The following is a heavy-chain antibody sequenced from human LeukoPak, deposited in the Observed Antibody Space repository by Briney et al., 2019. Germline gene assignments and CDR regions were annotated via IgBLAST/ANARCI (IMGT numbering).Heavy chain of an antibody. Sequence: SETLSLTCAVSGYSISSGYYWGWIRQPPGKGLEWIGSIYHSGSTYYNPSPKSRVTISVDTSKNQFSLKLSSVTAADTAVYYCARALGGGYSSGWYYFDYWGQGTLVTVSS. D-gene: IGHD6-19*01. CDR3: ARALGGGYSSGWYYFDY. V-gene: IGHV4-38-2*01. CDR2: IYHSGST. J-gene: IGHJ4*02. CDR1: GYSISSGYY.